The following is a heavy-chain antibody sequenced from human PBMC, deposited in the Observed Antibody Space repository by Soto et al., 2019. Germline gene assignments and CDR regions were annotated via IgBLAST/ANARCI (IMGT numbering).Heavy chain of an antibody. Sequence: GGSLRLSCAASGFTFDDYAMHWVRQAPGKGLEWVSGISWNSGSIGYADSVKGRFTISRDNAKNSLYLQMNSLRAEDTALYYCAKEGVDYAENYYYYYMDVWGKGTTVTVSS. V-gene: IGHV3-9*01. J-gene: IGHJ6*03. CDR2: ISWNSGSI. D-gene: IGHD4-17*01. CDR1: GFTFDDYA. CDR3: AKEGVDYAENYYYYYMDV.